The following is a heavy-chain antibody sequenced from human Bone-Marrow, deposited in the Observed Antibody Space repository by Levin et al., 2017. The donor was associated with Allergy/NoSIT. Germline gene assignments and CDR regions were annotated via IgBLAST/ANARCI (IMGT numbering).Heavy chain of an antibody. V-gene: IGHV4-59*01. CDR1: GGSISSYY. J-gene: IGHJ4*02. D-gene: IGHD3-16*01. CDR2: IYYSGTT. CDR3: ARGREGGARKSYDY. Sequence: PSETLSLTCTVSGGSISSYYWSWIRQPPGKGLEWIGYIYYSGTTNYNPSVKSRVTISVDTSKNQFSLKLSSVTAADTAVYFCARGREGGARKSYDYWGQGTLVTVSS.